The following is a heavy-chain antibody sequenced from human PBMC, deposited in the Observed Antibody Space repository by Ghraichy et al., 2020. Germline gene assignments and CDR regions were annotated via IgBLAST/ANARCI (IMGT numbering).Heavy chain of an antibody. D-gene: IGHD6-6*01. Sequence: SETLSLTCAVYGGSFSGYYWSWIRQPPGKGLEWIGEINHSGSTNYNPSLKSRVTISVDTSKNQFSLKLSSVTAADTAVYYCARLRARLTYYYYGMDVWGQGTTVTVSS. CDR1: GGSFSGYY. CDR3: ARLRARLTYYYYGMDV. CDR2: INHSGST. V-gene: IGHV4-34*01. J-gene: IGHJ6*02.